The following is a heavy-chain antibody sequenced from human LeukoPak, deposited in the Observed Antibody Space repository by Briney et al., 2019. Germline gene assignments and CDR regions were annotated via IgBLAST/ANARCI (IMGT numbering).Heavy chain of an antibody. Sequence: SETLSLTCAVSGGSISSSNWWSWVRQPPGKGLEWIGEIYHSGSTNYNPSLKSRVTISVDKSKNQFSLKLSSVTAADTAVYYCARRQLPKSYGYAFDIWGQGTMVTVSS. CDR1: GGSISSSNW. CDR2: IYHSGST. D-gene: IGHD5-18*01. V-gene: IGHV4-4*02. CDR3: ARRQLPKSYGYAFDI. J-gene: IGHJ3*02.